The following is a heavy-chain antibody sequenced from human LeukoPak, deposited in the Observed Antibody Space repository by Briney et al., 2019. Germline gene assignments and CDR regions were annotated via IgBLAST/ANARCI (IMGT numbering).Heavy chain of an antibody. CDR2: MYPGDSDT. CDR1: GYSFSTYW. Sequence: GESLKISCRGSGYSFSTYWVGWERQMPGKGLEWMGIMYPGDSDTRYSPSFQGQFTISADKSISTAYLQWSSLKASDTAMYYCARRDGYNMGAFDIWGQGTMVTVSS. V-gene: IGHV5-51*01. D-gene: IGHD5-24*01. CDR3: ARRDGYNMGAFDI. J-gene: IGHJ3*02.